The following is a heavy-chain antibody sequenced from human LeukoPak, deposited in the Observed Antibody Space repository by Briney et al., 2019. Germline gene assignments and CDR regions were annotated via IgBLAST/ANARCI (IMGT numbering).Heavy chain of an antibody. J-gene: IGHJ5*02. D-gene: IGHD6-19*01. CDR3: ARSVAGITWFDP. Sequence: GGSLRLSCAASGITFSSYGMHWVRQAPDKGLEWVAFIRYDGSSKYYADSVKGRFTISRDNSMNTLNLQMSSLRPEDTAVYYCARSVAGITWFDPWGQGTLVTVSS. V-gene: IGHV3-30*02. CDR2: IRYDGSSK. CDR1: GITFSSYG.